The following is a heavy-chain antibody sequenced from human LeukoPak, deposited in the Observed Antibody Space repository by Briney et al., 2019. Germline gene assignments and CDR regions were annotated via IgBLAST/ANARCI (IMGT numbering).Heavy chain of an antibody. V-gene: IGHV4-61*08. CDR3: ARSRLMTFDP. CDR1: GGSISSGGYS. Sequence: PSETLSLTCAVSGGSISSGGYSWSWIRQPPGKGLEWIGYIYYSGSTNYNPSLKSRVTISVDTSKNQFSLKLSSVTAADTAVYYCARSRLMTFDPWGQGTLVTVSS. CDR2: IYYSGST. J-gene: IGHJ5*02. D-gene: IGHD2-21*02.